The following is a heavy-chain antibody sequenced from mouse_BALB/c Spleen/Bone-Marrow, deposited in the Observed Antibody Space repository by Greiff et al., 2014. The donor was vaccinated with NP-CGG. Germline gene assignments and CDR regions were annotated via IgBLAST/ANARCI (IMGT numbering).Heavy chain of an antibody. J-gene: IGHJ4*01. CDR3: ARSDGYRAMDY. CDR2: IYPGDGDT. D-gene: IGHD2-3*01. V-gene: IGHV1-82*01. Sequence: QVQLKQSGPELVKPGASVKISCKASGYAFSYSWMNWVKQRPGQGLEWIGRIYPGDGDTYYNGKFKGRATLTADKSSSTACMQLSSLTSVDSAVYFCARSDGYRAMDYWGQGSSVTVSS. CDR1: GYAFSYSW.